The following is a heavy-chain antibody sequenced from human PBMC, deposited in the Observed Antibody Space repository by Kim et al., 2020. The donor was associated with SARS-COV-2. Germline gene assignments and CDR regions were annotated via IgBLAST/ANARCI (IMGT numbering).Heavy chain of an antibody. V-gene: IGHV3-30*02. D-gene: IGHD3-10*01. J-gene: IGHJ6*02. CDR3: AKRGDYGSGTYYHFGMDV. Sequence: VQGRFTISRENSKNTLFLQMNSLRAEDTAVYYCAKRGDYGSGTYYHFGMDVWGQGTTVTVSS.